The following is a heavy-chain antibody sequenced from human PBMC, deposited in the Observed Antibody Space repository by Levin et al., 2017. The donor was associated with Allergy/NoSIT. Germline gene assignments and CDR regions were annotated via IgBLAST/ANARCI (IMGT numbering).Heavy chain of an antibody. CDR3: ARSEGPIDY. J-gene: IGHJ4*02. CDR1: GFMFSSYD. CDR2: ISSSSTTA. Sequence: GESLKISCAASGFMFSSYDMNWVRQAPGKGLEWLSFISSSSTTAYYADSVKGRFTISRDNAKNSLYLQMNSLGAEDTSVYYCARSEGPIDYWGQGTLVTVSS. V-gene: IGHV3-48*01.